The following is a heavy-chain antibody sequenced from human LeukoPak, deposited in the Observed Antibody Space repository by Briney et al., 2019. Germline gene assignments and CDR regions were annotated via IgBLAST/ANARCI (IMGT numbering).Heavy chain of an antibody. CDR2: ISTSSSYI. D-gene: IGHD4-23*01. J-gene: IGHJ6*03. CDR3: ARDGDTVLTRGYYYYMDV. V-gene: IGHV3-21*01. Sequence: RGSQRLSCAASGFTFSSYTMNWVRQAPGKGLEWVSSISTSSSYIYYADSVKGRFTISRDNSKKSLYLQMNSLRAEDTAVYYCARDGDTVLTRGYYYYMDVWGKGTTVTVSS. CDR1: GFTFSSYT.